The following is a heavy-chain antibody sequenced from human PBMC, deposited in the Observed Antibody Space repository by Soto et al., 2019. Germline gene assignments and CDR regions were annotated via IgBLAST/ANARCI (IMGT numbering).Heavy chain of an antibody. Sequence: GGSLRLSCAASGFTFSSYSMNWVRQAPGKGLEWVSYISSSSNTIYYAESVKGRFTISRDNAKNSLYLQMNSLRAEDTAVYYCASSKRLGYCCSTSCRANYYYYYMDVWGKGTTVTVSS. D-gene: IGHD2-2*01. V-gene: IGHV3-48*01. CDR3: ASSKRLGYCCSTSCRANYYYYYMDV. CDR2: ISSSSNTI. CDR1: GFTFSSYS. J-gene: IGHJ6*03.